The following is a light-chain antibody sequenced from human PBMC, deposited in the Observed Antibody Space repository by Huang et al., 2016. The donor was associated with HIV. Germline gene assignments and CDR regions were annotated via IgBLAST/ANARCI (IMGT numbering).Light chain of an antibody. CDR1: QSISNS. CDR2: DSS. CDR3: QQRYNWPRT. V-gene: IGKV3-11*01. Sequence: IVLTQSPATLSLSPGETATLSCGTSQSISNSLAGYQQKPGQDPRLLIYDSSNSATGVPARFSGSGSGTGFALTISSLEPEDSAVYYCQQRYNWPRTFGQGTKLEI. J-gene: IGKJ2*01.